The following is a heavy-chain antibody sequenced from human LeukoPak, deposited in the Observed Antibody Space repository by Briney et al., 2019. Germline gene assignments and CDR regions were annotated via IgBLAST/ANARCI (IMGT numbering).Heavy chain of an antibody. CDR1: GFTFSSYW. V-gene: IGHV3-74*01. CDR3: ARPQRIAAAGTIDY. CDR2: INSDGSST. Sequence: PGGSLRLSCAASGFTFSSYWMHWVRQAPGKGLVWVSRINSDGSSTSYADSVKGRFTTSRDNAKNTLYLQMNSLRAEDTAVYYCARPQRIAAAGTIDYWGQGTLVTVSS. J-gene: IGHJ4*02. D-gene: IGHD6-13*01.